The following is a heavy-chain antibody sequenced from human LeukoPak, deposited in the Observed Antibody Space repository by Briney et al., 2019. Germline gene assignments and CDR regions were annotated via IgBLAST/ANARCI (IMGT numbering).Heavy chain of an antibody. J-gene: IGHJ4*02. D-gene: IGHD4-11*01. Sequence: GGSLRLSCAASGFTFSSYAMHWVRQAPGKGLEWVAVISYDGSNKYYADSVKGRFTISRDNSKNTLYLQMNSLRTEDTAVYYCARDDLGGNYVFDYWGQGTLVTVSS. CDR1: GFTFSSYA. CDR2: ISYDGSNK. CDR3: ARDDLGGNYVFDY. V-gene: IGHV3-30-3*01.